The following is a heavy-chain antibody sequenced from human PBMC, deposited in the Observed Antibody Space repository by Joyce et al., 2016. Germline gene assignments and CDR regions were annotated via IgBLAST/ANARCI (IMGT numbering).Heavy chain of an antibody. CDR1: GYIFTGFF. J-gene: IGHJ4*02. D-gene: IGHD5-12*01. CDR3: AREAYNSGYDPFDYFDH. Sequence: QVQLVPSGAEVKTPGASVKVSCNTSGYIFTGFFIHWVRLTPGRGLERKGWININMGDTHLPQKCQGRVTMARDTAINTAYMHLAGLTSDDTAVYDCAREAYNSGYDPFDYFDHWVQGTLVTVTS. CDR2: ININMGDT. V-gene: IGHV1-2*02.